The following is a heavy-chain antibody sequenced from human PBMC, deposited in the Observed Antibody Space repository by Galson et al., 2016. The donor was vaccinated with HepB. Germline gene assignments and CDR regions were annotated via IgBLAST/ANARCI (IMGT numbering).Heavy chain of an antibody. D-gene: IGHD3-22*01. J-gene: IGHJ4*02. CDR1: GFTLSHYA. Sequence: SLRLSCAASGFTLSHYAMDWVRQAPGKGLEWVAFISYDGSNKYSADSVKGRFTVSRDNSKNTLYLQGNSLSAEDTAVYYCARDQNYYDTNEYDYWGRGILVTVSS. CDR3: ARDQNYYDTNEYDY. CDR2: ISYDGSNK. V-gene: IGHV3-30-3*01.